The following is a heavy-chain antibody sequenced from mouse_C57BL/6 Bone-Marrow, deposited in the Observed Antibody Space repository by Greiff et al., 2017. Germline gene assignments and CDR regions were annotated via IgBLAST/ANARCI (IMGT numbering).Heavy chain of an antibody. V-gene: IGHV14-2*01. D-gene: IGHD1-1*01. CDR3: TRSLIYYGTNY. J-gene: IGHJ2*01. CDR2: IDPEDGET. Sequence: EVKLVESGAELVKPGASVQLSCTASGFNIKDYYIHWVKQRTEQGLEWIGRIDPEDGETKYAPKFQDKATITADTSSNTAYLPLSSLTSEDAAVYYCTRSLIYYGTNYWGQGTTLTVSS. CDR1: GFNIKDYY.